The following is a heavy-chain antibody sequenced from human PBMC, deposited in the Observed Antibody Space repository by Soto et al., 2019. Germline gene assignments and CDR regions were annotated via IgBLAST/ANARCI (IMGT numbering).Heavy chain of an antibody. CDR1: GFTFNTSG. D-gene: IGHD2-21*02. V-gene: IGHV3-30*03. CDR2: IAFDGSQE. CDR3: ATKVRVTNYLYYGMDV. J-gene: IGHJ6*02. Sequence: QLLGSGGGVVQPGRALRLSCAASGFTFNTSGMHWVRQAPGKGLEWVAVIAFDGSQEFYGDSVRGRFTISRDNSKNTLFLQMKSLTPEDTAVYYCATKVRVTNYLYYGMDVWGQGTTVTVSS.